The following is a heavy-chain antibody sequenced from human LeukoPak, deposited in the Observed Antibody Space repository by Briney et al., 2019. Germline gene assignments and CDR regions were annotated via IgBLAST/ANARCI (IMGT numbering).Heavy chain of an antibody. J-gene: IGHJ4*02. CDR1: GFTFSSYD. Sequence: GGSLRLSCAASGFTFSSYDVHWVRQATGRGLEWVAAMGTAGDTYYAGSVKGRFSISREDAKISVYLQMNSLRAGDTAVYYCAALGGSIYWGKGTVVTVSS. D-gene: IGHD1-26*01. CDR2: MGTAGDT. CDR3: AALGGSIY. V-gene: IGHV3-13*01.